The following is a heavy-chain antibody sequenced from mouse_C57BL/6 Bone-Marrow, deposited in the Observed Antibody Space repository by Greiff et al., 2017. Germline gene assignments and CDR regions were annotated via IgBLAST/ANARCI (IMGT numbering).Heavy chain of an antibody. CDR2: INPGSGGT. CDR1: GYAFTNYL. D-gene: IGHD1-1*01. V-gene: IGHV1-54*01. CDR3: ARELYYYGSSYWYFDV. Sequence: VQLQQSGAELVRPGTSVKVSCKASGYAFTNYLIEWVKQRPGQGLEWIGVINPGSGGTNYNEKFKGKATLTADKSSSTAHMQLSSLTSEDSAVYFCARELYYYGSSYWYFDVWGTGTTVTVSS. J-gene: IGHJ1*03.